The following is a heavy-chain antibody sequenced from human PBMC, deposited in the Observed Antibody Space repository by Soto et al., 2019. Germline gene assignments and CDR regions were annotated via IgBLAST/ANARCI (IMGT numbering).Heavy chain of an antibody. Sequence: QITLKESGPTLVKPTQTLTLTCTFSGFSLSTSGVGVGWIRQPPGKALEWLALIYWDDDKRYSPSLKSRLTITKDTSKNQVVLTMTNMDPVDTATYYCAHRNYDFWSDHNWFDPWGQGTLVTVSS. CDR2: IYWDDDK. CDR3: AHRNYDFWSDHNWFDP. V-gene: IGHV2-5*02. J-gene: IGHJ5*02. D-gene: IGHD3-3*01. CDR1: GFSLSTSGVG.